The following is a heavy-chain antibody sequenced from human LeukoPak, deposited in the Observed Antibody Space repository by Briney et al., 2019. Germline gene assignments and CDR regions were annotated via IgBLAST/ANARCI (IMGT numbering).Heavy chain of an antibody. Sequence: HPGGSLRLSCAASGFTFSSFAMSWIRQAPGKGLEWVSSVSTSGVGTYYADSVRGRFTISRDNSKNTVFLQTNSLRAEDSAVYYCAKDYAVGSIDYWGQGTLVTVSS. CDR2: VSTSGVGT. D-gene: IGHD3-16*01. CDR3: AKDYAVGSIDY. V-gene: IGHV3-23*01. CDR1: GFTFSSFA. J-gene: IGHJ4*02.